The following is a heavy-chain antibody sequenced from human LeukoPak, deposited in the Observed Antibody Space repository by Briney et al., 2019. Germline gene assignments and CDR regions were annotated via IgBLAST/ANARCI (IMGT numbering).Heavy chain of an antibody. J-gene: IGHJ4*02. CDR1: GFTVSSSNY. D-gene: IGHD2-21*02. CDR3: TRDQRLLN. Sequence: GGSLRLSCAASGFTVSSSNYMNWVRQAPGKGLEWVSSISSSSSDIYYADSVKGRFTISRDDDKNSLYLHMNSLRAEDTAVYYCTRDQRLLNWGQGTLVTVSS. V-gene: IGHV3-21*01. CDR2: ISSSSSDI.